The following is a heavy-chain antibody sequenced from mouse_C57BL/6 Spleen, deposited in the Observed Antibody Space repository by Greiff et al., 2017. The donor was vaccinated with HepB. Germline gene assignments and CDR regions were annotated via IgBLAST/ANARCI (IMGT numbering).Heavy chain of an antibody. Sequence: EVKLVESGPGLVKPSQSLSLTCSVTGYSITSGYYWNWIRQFPGNKLEWMGYISYDGSNNYNPSLKNRISITRDTSKNQFFLKLNSVTTEDTATYYCARAPDGYAMDYWGQGTSVTVSS. V-gene: IGHV3-6*01. CDR1: GYSITSGYY. D-gene: IGHD2-3*01. CDR2: ISYDGSN. J-gene: IGHJ4*01. CDR3: ARAPDGYAMDY.